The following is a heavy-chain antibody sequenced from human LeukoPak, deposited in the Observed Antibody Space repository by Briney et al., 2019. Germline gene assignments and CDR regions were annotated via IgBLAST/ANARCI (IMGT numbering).Heavy chain of an antibody. Sequence: GGSLRLSCAASGFTFSSYEMNWVRQAPGKGLEWVSYISSSGSTIYYADSVKGRFTISRDNAKNSLYLQMNSLRAEDTAAYYCARSLLGSCTGGTCYIDYYGMDVWGQGTTVTVSS. CDR2: ISSSGSTI. CDR3: ARSLLGSCTGGTCYIDYYGMDV. D-gene: IGHD2-15*01. CDR1: GFTFSSYE. J-gene: IGHJ6*02. V-gene: IGHV3-48*03.